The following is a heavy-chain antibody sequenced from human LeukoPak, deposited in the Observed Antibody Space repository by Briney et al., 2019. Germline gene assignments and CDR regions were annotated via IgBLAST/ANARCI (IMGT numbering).Heavy chain of an antibody. J-gene: IGHJ3*02. CDR1: GGSFSGYY. V-gene: IGHV4-34*01. CDR3: AREWLVEGGDAFDI. D-gene: IGHD6-19*01. CDR2: INHSGST. Sequence: SETLSLTCAVYGGSFSGYYWSWIRQPPGKGLEWIGEINHSGSTNYNPSLKSRVTISVDTSKNQFSLKLSSVTAADTAVYYCAREWLVEGGDAFDIWGQGTMVTVSS.